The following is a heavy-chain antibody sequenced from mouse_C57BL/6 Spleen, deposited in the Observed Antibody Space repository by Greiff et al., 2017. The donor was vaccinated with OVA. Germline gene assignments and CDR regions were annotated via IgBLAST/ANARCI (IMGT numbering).Heavy chain of an antibody. V-gene: IGHV1-59*01. CDR1: GYTFTSYW. CDR2: IDPSDSYT. CDR3: ARAGNLAFDY. D-gene: IGHD2-1*01. Sequence: QVQLQQPGAELVRPGTSVKLSCKASGYTFTSYWMHWVKQRPGQGLEWIGVIDPSDSYTNYNQKFKGKATLTVDTSSSTAYMQLSSLTSEDSAVYYCARAGNLAFDYWGQGTTLTVSS. J-gene: IGHJ2*01.